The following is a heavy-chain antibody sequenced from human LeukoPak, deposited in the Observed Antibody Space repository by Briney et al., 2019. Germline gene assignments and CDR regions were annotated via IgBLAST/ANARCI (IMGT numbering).Heavy chain of an antibody. D-gene: IGHD6-13*01. CDR2: IYSGGST. Sequence: GGSLRLSCSASGFTVSSNYMSWVRQAPGKGLEWVSVIYSGGSTYYADSLRGRFTISRDNSKNTLYLQMNSLRAEDTAVYYCAKHDSSSSDAFDIWGQGTMVTASS. CDR1: GFTVSSNY. CDR3: AKHDSSSSDAFDI. J-gene: IGHJ3*02. V-gene: IGHV3-53*01.